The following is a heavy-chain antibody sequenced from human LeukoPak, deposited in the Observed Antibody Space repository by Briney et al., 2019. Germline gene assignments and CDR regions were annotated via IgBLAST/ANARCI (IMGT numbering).Heavy chain of an antibody. CDR2: IYYSGST. J-gene: IGHJ1*01. CDR3: AREGSRHYYDSSGNSRYFQH. CDR1: GGSFSGYY. V-gene: IGHV4-59*01. D-gene: IGHD3-22*01. Sequence: PSETLSLTCAVYGGSFSGYYWSWIRQPPGKGLEWIGYIYYSGSTNYNPSLKSRVTISVDTSKNQLSLKLSSVTAADTAVYYCAREGSRHYYDSSGNSRYFQHWGQGTLVTVSS.